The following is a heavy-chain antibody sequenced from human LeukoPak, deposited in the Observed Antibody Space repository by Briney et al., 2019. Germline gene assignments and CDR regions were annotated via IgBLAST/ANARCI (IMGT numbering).Heavy chain of an antibody. Sequence: GGSLRLSCAASGFTFRSYAMTWVRQAPGKGLDWVSSISAGGESTWHADSVKGRFTISRDNSKNTLYLQMDSLRAEDTAVYYCAKDLHGDYVRWGDYWGQGTLVTVSS. J-gene: IGHJ4*02. CDR2: ISAGGEST. CDR3: AKDLHGDYVRWGDY. D-gene: IGHD3-10*02. CDR1: GFTFRSYA. V-gene: IGHV3-23*01.